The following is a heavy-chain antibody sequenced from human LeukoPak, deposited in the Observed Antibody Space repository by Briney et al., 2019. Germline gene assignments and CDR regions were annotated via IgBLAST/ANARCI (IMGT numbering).Heavy chain of an antibody. J-gene: IGHJ5*01. Sequence: ASVKVSCKASGGTFSSYAISWVRQAPGQGLEWMGRIIPILGIANYAQKFQGRITVTTDTSTSTVYMELRNPRSDDTAVYYCARDLWNFYDDSGYNRDFDSWGQGTLVTVSS. D-gene: IGHD3-22*01. V-gene: IGHV1-69*04. CDR3: ARDLWNFYDDSGYNRDFDS. CDR2: IIPILGIA. CDR1: GGTFSSYA.